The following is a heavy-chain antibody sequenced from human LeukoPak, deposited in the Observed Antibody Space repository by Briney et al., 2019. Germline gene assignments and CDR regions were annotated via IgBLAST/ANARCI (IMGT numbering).Heavy chain of an antibody. CDR2: ISAYNGNT. CDR1: GYTFTSYG. V-gene: IGHV1-18*01. CDR3: ARLPRRINDVGGWVFHNYYYYGMDV. J-gene: IGHJ6*02. Sequence: ASVKVSCKASGYTFTSYGISWVRQAPGQGLEWMGWISAYNGNTNYAQKLQGRVTMTTDTSTSTAYMELRSLRSDDTAVYYCARLPRRINDVGGWVFHNYYYYGMDVWGQGTTVTVSS. D-gene: IGHD1-1*01.